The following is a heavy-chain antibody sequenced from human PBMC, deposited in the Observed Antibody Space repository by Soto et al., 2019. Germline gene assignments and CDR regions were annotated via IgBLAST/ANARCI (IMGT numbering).Heavy chain of an antibody. J-gene: IGHJ6*02. V-gene: IGHV4-39*01. CDR3: APLSVSLSGPYGIHV. Sequence: SETLSLTCSVSGYSVSSSDYYWAWLRQPPGKGLEWIGSMLYSGLTYYNPSLKSRVTLSVDTSKNQFSVRLNSVTASDTAVYYCAPLSVSLSGPYGIHVWGQGTTVTVSS. CDR1: GYSVSSSDYY. CDR2: MLYSGLT. D-gene: IGHD2-15*01.